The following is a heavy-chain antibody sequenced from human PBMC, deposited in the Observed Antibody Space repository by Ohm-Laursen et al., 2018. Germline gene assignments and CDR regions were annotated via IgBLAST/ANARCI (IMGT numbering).Heavy chain of an antibody. D-gene: IGHD5-12*01. CDR1: GFTFSSYG. CDR2: IKEDGSAK. CDR3: ARDRGQRSGIDY. V-gene: IGHV3-7*01. J-gene: IGHJ4*02. Sequence: GSLRLSCTASGFTFSSYGMHWVRQAPGKGLEWVANIKEDGSAKNYVDSVKGRFTISRDNAKLSIYLEMNSLRAEDTAVYYCARDRGQRSGIDYWGQGTLVTVSS.